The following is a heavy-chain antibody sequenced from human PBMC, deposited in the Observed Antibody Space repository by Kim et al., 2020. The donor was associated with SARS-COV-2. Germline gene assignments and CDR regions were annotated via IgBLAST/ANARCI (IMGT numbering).Heavy chain of an antibody. V-gene: IGHV3-23*01. CDR2: ISGSGGGT. J-gene: IGHJ4*02. Sequence: GGSLRLSCTASGFIFSSFAMNWVRQAPGKGLEWVSTISGSGGGTYYADSAKGRFTISRDNSKNTLYLQMNSLRAEDTAMYYSAKATPGNWNSDYWGQGTLVTVCS. D-gene: IGHD1-1*01. CDR3: AKATPGNWNSDY. CDR1: GFIFSSFA.